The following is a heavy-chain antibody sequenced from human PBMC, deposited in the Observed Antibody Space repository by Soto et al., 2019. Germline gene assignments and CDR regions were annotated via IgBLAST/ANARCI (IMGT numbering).Heavy chain of an antibody. V-gene: IGHV4-34*01. J-gene: IGHJ4*02. CDR1: GGSFIGYY. CDR3: ARGPMVRGVIITKRLNFDY. CDR2: INHSGST. Sequence: SETLSLTCAVYGGSFIGYYWSWILQPPGKGLEWIGEINHSGSTNYNPSLKSRVTISVDTSKNQFSLKLSSVTAADTAVYYCARGPMVRGVIITKRLNFDYWGQGTLVTVSS. D-gene: IGHD3-10*01.